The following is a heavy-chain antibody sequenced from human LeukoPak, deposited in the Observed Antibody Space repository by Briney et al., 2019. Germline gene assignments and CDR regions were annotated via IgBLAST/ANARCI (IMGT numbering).Heavy chain of an antibody. CDR3: ANRPSDYGDYVSYFDY. Sequence: PGGSLRLSCAASGFSFISYGMHWVRQAPGKGLEWVGVISDDGRSKDYADSVKGRFTISRDNSKDTLYLQMNSLRDEDTAVYYCANRPSDYGDYVSYFDYWGQGTLVTVSS. J-gene: IGHJ4*02. CDR1: GFSFISYG. D-gene: IGHD4-17*01. V-gene: IGHV3-30*18. CDR2: ISDDGRSK.